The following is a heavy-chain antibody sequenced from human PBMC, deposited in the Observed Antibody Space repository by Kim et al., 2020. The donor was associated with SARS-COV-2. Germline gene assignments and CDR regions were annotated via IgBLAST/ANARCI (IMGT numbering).Heavy chain of an antibody. CDR1: GGSISSGGYY. J-gene: IGHJ5*02. Sequence: SETLSLTCTVSGGSISSGGYYWSWIRQHPGKGLEWIGYIYYSGSTYYNPSLKSRVTISVDTSKNQFSLKLSSVTAADTAVYYCARIVPYYYGSGSLNWFDPWGQGTLVTVSS. CDR3: ARIVPYYYGSGSLNWFDP. V-gene: IGHV4-31*03. D-gene: IGHD3-10*01. CDR2: IYYSGST.